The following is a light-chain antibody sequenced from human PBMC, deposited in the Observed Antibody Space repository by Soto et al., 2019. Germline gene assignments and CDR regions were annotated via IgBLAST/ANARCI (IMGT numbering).Light chain of an antibody. J-gene: IGKJ1*01. Sequence: IQLTQSPSSLSASVGDSVAITCRSSQNIVIWLAWFQQQPGRAPKLLMYAASTLQSGVPSRFSGSGSGTEFTLTISSLQPEDFATYYCQQYHSSWTFGQGTKVDIK. CDR2: AAS. V-gene: IGKV1-5*01. CDR1: QNIVIW. CDR3: QQYHSSWT.